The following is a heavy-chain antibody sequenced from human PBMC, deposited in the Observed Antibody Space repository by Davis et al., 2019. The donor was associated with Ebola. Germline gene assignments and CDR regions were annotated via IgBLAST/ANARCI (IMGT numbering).Heavy chain of an antibody. CDR2: IFYTGIT. J-gene: IGHJ4*02. V-gene: IGHV4-30-4*01. Sequence: SETLSLTCTVSGVSIRSGDHYWSWIRQAPGKGLEWMGFIFYTGITYYNPSLKSRLTISIDASKKKFSLDLSSVTAADAAVYYCARLSSTGHLDYWGQGTLVTVSS. D-gene: IGHD6-19*01. CDR3: ARLSSTGHLDY. CDR1: GVSIRSGDHY.